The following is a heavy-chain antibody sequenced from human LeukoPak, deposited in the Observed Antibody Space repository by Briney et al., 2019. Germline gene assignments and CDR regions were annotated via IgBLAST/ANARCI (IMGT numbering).Heavy chain of an antibody. Sequence: PSETLSLTCTVSGGSISSSYWSWIRQPPGKGLEWTGYIYYSGSTNYNPSLKSRVTISVDTSKNQFSLKLSSVTAADTAVYYCARAINYYDSSGYYSASGAFDIWGQGTMVTVSS. CDR1: GGSISSSY. D-gene: IGHD3-22*01. V-gene: IGHV4-59*01. CDR2: IYYSGST. CDR3: ARAINYYDSSGYYSASGAFDI. J-gene: IGHJ3*02.